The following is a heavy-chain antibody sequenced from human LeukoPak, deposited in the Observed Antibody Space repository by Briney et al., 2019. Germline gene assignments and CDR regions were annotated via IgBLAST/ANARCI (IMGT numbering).Heavy chain of an antibody. V-gene: IGHV1-2*02. J-gene: IGHJ4*02. CDR1: GYSSTAFY. CDR3: ARPLYDYVWGSKSGYFDY. Sequence: GASVKVSCKTSGYSSTAFYIHWVRQAPGQGLEWMGWIHPRRGDTNYAQKFQGRVTMTRDTSISTAYMELSRLRSDDTAVYYCARPLYDYVWGSKSGYFDYWGQGTLVTVSS. CDR2: IHPRRGDT. D-gene: IGHD3-16*01.